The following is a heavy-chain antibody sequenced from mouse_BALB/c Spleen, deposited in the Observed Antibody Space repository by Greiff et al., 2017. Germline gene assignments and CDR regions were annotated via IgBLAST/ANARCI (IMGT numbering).Heavy chain of an antibody. D-gene: IGHD1-1*01. V-gene: IGHV1S81*02. CDR3: ARKFPHYYDSSYWYFDV. Sequence: QVQLQQPGAELVKPGASVKLSCKASGYTFTSYWMHWVKQRPGQGLEWIGEINPSNGRTNYNEKFKSKATLTVDKSSSTAYMQLSSLTSEDSAVYYCARKFPHYYDSSYWYFDVWGAGTTVTVSS. CDR1: GYTFTSYW. J-gene: IGHJ1*01. CDR2: INPSNGRT.